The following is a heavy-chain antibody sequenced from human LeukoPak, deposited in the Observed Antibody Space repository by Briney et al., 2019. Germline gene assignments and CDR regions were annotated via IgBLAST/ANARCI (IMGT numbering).Heavy chain of an antibody. Sequence: GGSLRLSCAASGFTFSSYAMSWVRQAPGKGLEWVSAISGSGGSTYYADSVKGRFTISRDNSKNTLYLQMNSLRAEDTAVYYCAKGRRGYSYGYVYYYYMDVWGKGTTVTVSS. CDR1: GFTFSSYA. J-gene: IGHJ6*03. CDR2: ISGSGGST. V-gene: IGHV3-23*01. CDR3: AKGRRGYSYGYVYYYYMDV. D-gene: IGHD5-18*01.